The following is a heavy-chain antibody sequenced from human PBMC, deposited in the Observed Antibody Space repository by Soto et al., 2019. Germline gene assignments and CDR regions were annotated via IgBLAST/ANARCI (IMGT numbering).Heavy chain of an antibody. CDR1: GGSISSGGYY. CDR2: IYYSGST. V-gene: IGHV4-31*03. D-gene: IGHD3-22*01. CDR3: ARGARVSYDSSGYPE. J-gene: IGHJ4*02. Sequence: SETLSLTCTVSGGSISSGGYYWSWIRQHPGKGLEWIGYIYYSGSTYYNPSLKSRVTISVDTSKNQFSLKLSSVTAADTAVYYCARGARVSYDSSGYPEWGQGTLVTVSS.